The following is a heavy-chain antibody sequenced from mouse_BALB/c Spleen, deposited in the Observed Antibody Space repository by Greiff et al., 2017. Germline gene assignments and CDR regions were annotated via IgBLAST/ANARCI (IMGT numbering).Heavy chain of an antibody. Sequence: EVQLVESGGGLVKPGGSLKLSCAASGFTFSSYAMSWVRQSPEKRLEWVAEISSGGSYPYYPDTVTGRFTISRDNAKNTLYLEMSSLRSEDTAMYYCARSNWDGAMDYWGQGTSVTVSS. D-gene: IGHD4-1*01. CDR1: GFTFSSYA. CDR2: ISSGGSYP. CDR3: ARSNWDGAMDY. V-gene: IGHV5-9-4*01. J-gene: IGHJ4*01.